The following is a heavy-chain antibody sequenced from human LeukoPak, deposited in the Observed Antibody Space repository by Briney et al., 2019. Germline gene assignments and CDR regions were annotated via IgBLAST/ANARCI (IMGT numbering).Heavy chain of an antibody. CDR3: ARAQWYYFDY. J-gene: IGHJ4*02. Sequence: PGGSLRLSCTVSGFTVSSDSMSWVRQAPGKGLEWVSFIYSGGSTHYSDSVKGRFTISRDNSKNTLYLQMNSLRAEDTAVYYCARAQWYYFDYWGQGTLVTVSS. D-gene: IGHD2-15*01. CDR1: GFTVSSDS. V-gene: IGHV3-53*05. CDR2: IYSGGST.